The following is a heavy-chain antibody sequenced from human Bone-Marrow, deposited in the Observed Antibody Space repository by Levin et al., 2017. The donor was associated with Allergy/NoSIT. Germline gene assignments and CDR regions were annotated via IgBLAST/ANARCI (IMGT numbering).Heavy chain of an antibody. Sequence: PSETLSLTCAVSGGSISSGGSYWSWIRQPAGKGLEWIGRLDTSGSTIYNPSLKSRVTVSVDTSKNQFSLNLRSVTAADTAVYYCARESRMIYYYGSGNYDYYYYMDVWGKGTTVIVSS. CDR1: GGSISSGGSY. V-gene: IGHV4-61*02. J-gene: IGHJ6*03. CDR2: LDTSGST. CDR3: ARESRMIYYYGSGNYDYYYYMDV. D-gene: IGHD3-10*01.